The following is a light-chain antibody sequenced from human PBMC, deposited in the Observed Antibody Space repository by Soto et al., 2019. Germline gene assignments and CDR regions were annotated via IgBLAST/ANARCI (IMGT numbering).Light chain of an antibody. V-gene: IGKV3-11*01. Sequence: EIVLTQSPATLSLSPGERATLSCRASQYIGGYLAWYQLRPGQGPRLLIFDAASRATGIPDRVSGSGSGTHFTLTISRLEPEDFAVYYCQQRASGPLTFGGGTKVEIK. J-gene: IGKJ4*01. CDR1: QYIGGY. CDR2: DAA. CDR3: QQRASGPLT.